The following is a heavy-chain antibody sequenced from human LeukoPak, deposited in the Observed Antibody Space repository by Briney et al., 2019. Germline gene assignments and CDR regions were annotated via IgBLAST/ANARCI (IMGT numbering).Heavy chain of an antibody. CDR1: GYTFTGYY. V-gene: IGHV1-2*02. CDR3: ATDVSLEIGLFDY. J-gene: IGHJ4*02. CDR2: INPNTGGT. Sequence: ASVKGSCKASGYTFTGYYMHWVRQAPGRGLEGMGWINPNTGGTNYAQKFQGRVTMTRDTSMSTAYMELSWLRLDDTAMYYCATDVSLEIGLFDYWGQGTLVTVSS. D-gene: IGHD1-1*01.